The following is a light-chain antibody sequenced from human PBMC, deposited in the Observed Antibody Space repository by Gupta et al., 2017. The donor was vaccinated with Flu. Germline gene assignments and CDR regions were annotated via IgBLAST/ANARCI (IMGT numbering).Light chain of an antibody. CDR3: QSFDNTLTSWGI. Sequence: TISCAGTSSNIGAFYNVHWYQQLPGTDPKLIISDNDYRPSGVPDRFSGSKSGTSASLVITGLQPEDEAYYYCQSFDNTLTSWGIFGGGTKVTVL. CDR1: SSNIGAFYN. J-gene: IGLJ2*01. V-gene: IGLV1-40*01. CDR2: DND.